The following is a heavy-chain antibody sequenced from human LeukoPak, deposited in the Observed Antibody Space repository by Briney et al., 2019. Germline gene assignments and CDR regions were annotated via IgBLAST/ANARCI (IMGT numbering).Heavy chain of an antibody. D-gene: IGHD3-10*01. Sequence: GASVKVSCKASGYTFTSYGISWVRQAPGQGLEWMGWISAYNGNTNYAQKLQGRVTMTTDTSTSTAYMELRSLRSDDTAVYYCASGAGLLSGFLFFDYWGQGTLVTVSS. CDR2: ISAYNGNT. J-gene: IGHJ4*02. V-gene: IGHV1-18*01. CDR3: ASGAGLLSGFLFFDY. CDR1: GYTFTSYG.